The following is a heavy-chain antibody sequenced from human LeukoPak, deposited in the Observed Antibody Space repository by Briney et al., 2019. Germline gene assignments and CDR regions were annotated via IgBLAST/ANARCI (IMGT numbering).Heavy chain of an antibody. V-gene: IGHV3-21*01. J-gene: IGHJ6*02. CDR3: ARDGSSSSWYPVDYYYGMDV. D-gene: IGHD6-13*01. CDR1: GFTFSSYS. CDR2: ISSSSSYI. Sequence: PGGSLRLSCAASGFTFSSYSMNWVRQAPGKGLEWVSSISSSSSYIYYADSVKGRLTISRDNAKNSLYLQMNSLRAEDTAVYYCARDGSSSSWYPVDYYYGMDVWGQGTTVTVSS.